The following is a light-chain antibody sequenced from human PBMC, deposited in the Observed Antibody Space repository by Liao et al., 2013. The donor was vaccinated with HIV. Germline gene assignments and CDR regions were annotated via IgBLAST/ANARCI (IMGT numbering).Light chain of an antibody. CDR3: QLWDRSSAHPCV. CDR1: NIGDKA. J-gene: IGLJ1*01. CDR2: YDT. Sequence: SYVLTQPPSVSVAPGKTARITCGGDNIGDKAVHWYQQKPGQAPTLVIYYDTNRPSGISDRFSGSTSENTATLTISRAEAGDEADYYCQLWDRSSAHPCVFGPGTKVTVL. V-gene: IGLV3-21*04.